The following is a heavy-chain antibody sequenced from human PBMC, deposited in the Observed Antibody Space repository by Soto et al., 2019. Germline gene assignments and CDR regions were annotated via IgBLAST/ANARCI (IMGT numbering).Heavy chain of an antibody. CDR2: IYYSGST. Sequence: SETLSLTCTVSGGSISSGDYYWSWIRQPPGKGLEWIGYIYYSGSTYYNPSLKSRVTISVDTSKNQFSLKLSSVTAADTAVYYCARDYDILTGSPPYWGQGTLVTVSS. D-gene: IGHD3-9*01. CDR1: GGSISSGDYY. J-gene: IGHJ4*02. V-gene: IGHV4-30-4*01. CDR3: ARDYDILTGSPPY.